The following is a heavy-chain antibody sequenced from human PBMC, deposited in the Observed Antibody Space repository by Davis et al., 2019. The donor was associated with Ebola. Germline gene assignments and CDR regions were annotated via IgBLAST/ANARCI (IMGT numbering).Heavy chain of an antibody. CDR2: IYSGGST. D-gene: IGHD6-6*01. V-gene: IGHV3-66*01. CDR3: AKARSSWSPFDY. CDR1: GFTVSSNY. J-gene: IGHJ4*02. Sequence: GESLKISCAASGFTVSSNYMSWVRQAPGKGLEWVSVIYSGGSTYYADSVKGRFTISRDNSKNTLYLQMNSLRAEDTAVYYCAKARSSWSPFDYWGQGTLVTVSS.